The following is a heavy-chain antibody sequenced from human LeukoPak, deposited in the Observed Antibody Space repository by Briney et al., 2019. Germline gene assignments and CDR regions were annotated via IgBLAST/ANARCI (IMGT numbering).Heavy chain of an antibody. J-gene: IGHJ4*02. CDR3: ANLGGEACSSTSCHTSD. D-gene: IGHD2-2*02. V-gene: IGHV3-21*01. CDR1: GFTFSSYS. Sequence: PGGSLRLSCAASGFTFSSYSMNWVRQAPGKGLEWVSSISSSSSYIYYADSVKGRFTISRDNAKNSLYLQMNSLRAEDTAVYYCANLGGEACSSTSCHTSDWGQGTLVTVSS. CDR2: ISSSSSYI.